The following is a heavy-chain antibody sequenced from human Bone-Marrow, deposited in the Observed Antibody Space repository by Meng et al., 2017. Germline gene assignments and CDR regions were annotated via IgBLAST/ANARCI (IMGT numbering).Heavy chain of an antibody. CDR1: GYQFVSYY. J-gene: IGHJ4*02. CDR2: VNSRRETT. Sequence: QLVTSWAEVKKPGASLNISCKASGYQFVSYYIHWVRQAPGQGLEWIGVVNSRRETTIYAQMFQGRVTMTRDTSTSTVYMALSSLGSEDTAVYYCARGLAVDEFDYWGQGTLVTVSS. D-gene: IGHD2-15*01. CDR3: ARGLAVDEFDY. V-gene: IGHV1-46*01.